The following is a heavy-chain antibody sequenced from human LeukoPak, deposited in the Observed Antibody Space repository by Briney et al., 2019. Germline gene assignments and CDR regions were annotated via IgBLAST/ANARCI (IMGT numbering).Heavy chain of an antibody. CDR3: ARRGYYGSGKID. Sequence: GASVKVSCKASGYTFSSYAISWVRQAPGQGLEWMGRIIPIFGTANYAQKFQGRVTITTDESTSTAYMELSSLRSEDTAVYYCARRGYYGSGKIDWGQGTLVTVSS. CDR1: GYTFSSYA. D-gene: IGHD3-10*01. V-gene: IGHV1-69*05. CDR2: IIPIFGTA. J-gene: IGHJ4*02.